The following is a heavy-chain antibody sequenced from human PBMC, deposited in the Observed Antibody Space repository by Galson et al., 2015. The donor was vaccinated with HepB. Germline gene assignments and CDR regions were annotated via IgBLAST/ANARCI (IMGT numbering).Heavy chain of an antibody. V-gene: IGHV4-34*01. CDR3: ARGIRGSGWYVLYYFDS. D-gene: IGHD6-19*01. CDR1: DGSFSDYY. J-gene: IGHJ4*02. Sequence: SETLSLTCGVYDGSFSDYYWNWIRQPPGKGLEWIGEINHSGSTNYNPSLESRVTISVDTSKNQFSLNLTSVTAADTAVYFCARGIRGSGWYVLYYFDSWGQGTLVTVSS. CDR2: INHSGST.